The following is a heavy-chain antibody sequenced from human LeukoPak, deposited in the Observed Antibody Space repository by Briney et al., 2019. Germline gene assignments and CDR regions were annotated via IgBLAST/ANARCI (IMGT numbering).Heavy chain of an antibody. D-gene: IGHD3-10*01. V-gene: IGHV4-4*02. CDR3: AVVLGEIDY. CDR2: IFHSGST. J-gene: IGHJ4*02. Sequence: SGTLSLTCAVSGDVISNNHWWSSVRQPPGKGLEWIGEIFHSGSTNYNPSLESRVTISVDKSNNHFSLKLNSVTAADTAVYYCAVVLGEIDYWGQGTLVTVSS. CDR1: GDVISNNHW.